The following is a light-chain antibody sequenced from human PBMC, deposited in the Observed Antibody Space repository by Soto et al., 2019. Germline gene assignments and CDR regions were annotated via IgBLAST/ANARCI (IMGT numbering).Light chain of an antibody. CDR1: QGISRW. V-gene: IGKV1-5*01. CDR2: DAS. Sequence: DIQMTQSPSTLSASVGDRVTVTCRASQGISRWLAWFQQKPGKAPKLLIYDASSLESGVPSRFSGSGSGTEFTLTISRLQPDDFATYYCQQYSDYWTFGQGTKVEIK. CDR3: QQYSDYWT. J-gene: IGKJ1*01.